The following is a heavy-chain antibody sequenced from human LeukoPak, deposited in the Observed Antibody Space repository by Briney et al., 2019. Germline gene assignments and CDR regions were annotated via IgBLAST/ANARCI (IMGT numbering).Heavy chain of an antibody. D-gene: IGHD3-22*01. V-gene: IGHV3-30*18. J-gene: IGHJ4*02. Sequence: PGGSLRLSCAASGFTFSSYGMHWVRQAPGKGLEWVAVISYDGSNKYYADSVKGRFTISRDNSKNTLYLQMNSLRAEDTAVYYCAKDISAIVVVLLGVDFDYWGQGTLVTVSS. CDR1: GFTFSSYG. CDR2: ISYDGSNK. CDR3: AKDISAIVVVLLGVDFDY.